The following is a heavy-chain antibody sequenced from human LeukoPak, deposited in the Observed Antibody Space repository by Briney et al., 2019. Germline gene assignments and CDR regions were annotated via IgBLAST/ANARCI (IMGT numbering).Heavy chain of an antibody. CDR3: AKPAGGRNYGDYLHAFDI. D-gene: IGHD4-17*01. Sequence: PGGTLRLSCAVSGFTFSSYDMRGVRQAPGKGLVGVIAISCSGGSTYYAESVKGRFTISRDNSKNTLYLQMNRLRAEDTAVYYCAKPAGGRNYGDYLHAFDIWGQGTMVTVSS. CDR2: ISCSGGST. V-gene: IGHV3-23*01. CDR1: GFTFSSYD. J-gene: IGHJ3*02.